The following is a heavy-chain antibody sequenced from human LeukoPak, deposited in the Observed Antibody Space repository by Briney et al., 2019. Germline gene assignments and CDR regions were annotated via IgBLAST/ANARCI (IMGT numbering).Heavy chain of an antibody. CDR2: IIPIFGTA. V-gene: IGHV1-69*13. Sequence: ASVKVACKASGGTFSSYAISWVRQAPGQGLEWMGGIIPIFGTANYAQKFQGRVTITADESTSTAYMELSSLRSEDTAVYYCARPRYNWNDDYYYYMDVWGKGTTVTVSS. CDR1: GGTFSSYA. J-gene: IGHJ6*03. CDR3: ARPRYNWNDDYYYYMDV. D-gene: IGHD1-1*01.